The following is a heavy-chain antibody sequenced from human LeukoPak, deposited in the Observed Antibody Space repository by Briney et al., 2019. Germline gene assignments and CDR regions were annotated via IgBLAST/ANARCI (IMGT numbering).Heavy chain of an antibody. J-gene: IGHJ5*02. D-gene: IGHD2-2*01. CDR1: GYTFTSYG. V-gene: IGHV1-18*04. CDR2: ISAYNGNT. CDR3: ARLGYCSNTSCRRFDP. Sequence: ASVKVSCKASGYTFTSYGISWVRQAPGQGLEWMGWISAYNGNTNYAQKLQGRVTITTDTSTSTAYMELRSLRSDDTAVYYCARLGYCSNTSCRRFDPWGQGTLVTVSS.